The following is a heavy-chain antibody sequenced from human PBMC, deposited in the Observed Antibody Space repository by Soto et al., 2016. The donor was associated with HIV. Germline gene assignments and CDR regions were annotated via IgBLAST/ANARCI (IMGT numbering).Heavy chain of an antibody. CDR1: GFRFRNYI. Sequence: EVQLVESGEAWSSRGSLKLSCSGSGFRFRNYIMNWVRQAPGKGLEWVSSIKSSRNHIFYGDSAKGRFIISRDDANNVLYLQMNRLTAEDTAVYYCARATNVDILTGTXDAFDTWGQGTAVVVSS. J-gene: IGHJ3*02. D-gene: IGHD3-9*01. CDR3: ARATNVDILTGTXDAFDT. CDR2: IKSSRNHI. V-gene: IGHV3-21*06.